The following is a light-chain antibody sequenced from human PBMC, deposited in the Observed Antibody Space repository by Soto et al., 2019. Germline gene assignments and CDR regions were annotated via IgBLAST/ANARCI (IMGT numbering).Light chain of an antibody. CDR3: QQRSNWSPYT. CDR1: QSVSSY. J-gene: IGKJ2*01. Sequence: EIVLTQSPATLSLSPGERATLSCRASQSVSSYLAWYQQKPGKAPMLLIYDASNRATGIPARFSGSGYGTDFTLTISSLEPEDFAVYYCQQRSNWSPYTFGQGTKLEIQ. V-gene: IGKV3-11*01. CDR2: DAS.